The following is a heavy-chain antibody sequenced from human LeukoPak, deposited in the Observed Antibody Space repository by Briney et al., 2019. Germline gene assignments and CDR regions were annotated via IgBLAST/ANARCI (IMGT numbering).Heavy chain of an antibody. Sequence: SETLSLTCAVSGYSISSGYYWGWIRQPPGTGPAWIGSIYHSGSTYYNPSLKSRVTTSVDTSKNQFSLKLNSVTAADTAVHYCARRYYYGSGIFDYWGQGTLVTVSS. CDR1: GYSISSGYY. CDR2: IYHSGST. CDR3: ARRYYYGSGIFDY. J-gene: IGHJ4*02. D-gene: IGHD3-10*01. V-gene: IGHV4-38-2*01.